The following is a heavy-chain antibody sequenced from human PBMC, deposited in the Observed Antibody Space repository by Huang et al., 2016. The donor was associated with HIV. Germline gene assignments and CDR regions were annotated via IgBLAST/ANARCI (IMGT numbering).Heavy chain of an antibody. CDR3: ARGQLGSYGDYDVLY. CDR1: GGTFSKYA. D-gene: IGHD4-17*01. CDR2: IIPRFATP. J-gene: IGHJ4*02. Sequence: QVQLVQSGAEVKTPGSSVKVSCKASGGTFSKYAISWVRQAPGQGLEWMGGIIPRFATPNYARKFQGRVTITADDSTSTTYVEVSSLRSEDTALYYCARGQLGSYGDYDVLYWGQGTLVTVSS. V-gene: IGHV1-69*13.